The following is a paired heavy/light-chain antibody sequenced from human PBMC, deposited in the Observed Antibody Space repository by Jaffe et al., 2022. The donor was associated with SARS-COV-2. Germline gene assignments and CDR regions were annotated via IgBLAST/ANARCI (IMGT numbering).Heavy chain of an antibody. J-gene: IGHJ4*02. CDR1: GYSFNTHW. Sequence: EVQLVQSGAEVKKPGESLKISCRGSGYSFNTHWIAWVRQMPGKGLEWMGTIYPGDSDIRYSPSFQGQVTISADKSKSTAYLQWASLKASDTAKYYCAKSRRTGYSYGDLDYWGQGTLVTVSS. CDR3: AKSRRTGYSYGDLDY. V-gene: IGHV5-51*01. CDR2: IYPGDSDI. D-gene: IGHD5-18*01.
Light chain of an antibody. Sequence: DIQMTQAPSSLSASVGDRVTISCQAGQDVGKYLNWYRQRPGKAPELLIYDASNLQTGVPSRFSGSGSGAEFILTISSLQPEDFGTYYCQKYESLPTFGPGTKVEMK. CDR2: DAS. CDR1: QDVGKY. CDR3: QKYESLPT. J-gene: IGKJ3*01. V-gene: IGKV1-33*01.